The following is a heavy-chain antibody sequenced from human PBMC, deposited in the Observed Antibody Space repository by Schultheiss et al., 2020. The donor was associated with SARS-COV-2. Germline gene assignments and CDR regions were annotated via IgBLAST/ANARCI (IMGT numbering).Heavy chain of an antibody. CDR1: GFTFSSYS. D-gene: IGHD3-10*01. Sequence: GGSLRLSCAASGFTFSSYSMNWVRQAPGKGLEWVSLLYSGGSTYYADSVRGRFAISRDNSKNTLYLQMNSLRTEDTAVYYCAKDYYGSGTYPDYWGQGTLVTVSS. J-gene: IGHJ4*02. V-gene: IGHV3-NL1*01. CDR2: LYSGGST. CDR3: AKDYYGSGTYPDY.